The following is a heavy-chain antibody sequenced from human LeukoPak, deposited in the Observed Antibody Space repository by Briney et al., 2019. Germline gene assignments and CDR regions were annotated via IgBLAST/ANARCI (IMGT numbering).Heavy chain of an antibody. CDR3: APGIAAAGTIGHGGFDAFDI. J-gene: IGHJ3*02. CDR1: GYTFTGYY. D-gene: IGHD6-13*01. Sequence: ASVKVSCKASGYTFTGYYMHWVRQAPGQGLGWMGWINPSSGGTNYAQKFQGRVTMTRDTSISTAYMELSRLRSDDTAVYYCAPGIAAAGTIGHGGFDAFDIWGQGTMVTVSS. V-gene: IGHV1-2*02. CDR2: INPSSGGT.